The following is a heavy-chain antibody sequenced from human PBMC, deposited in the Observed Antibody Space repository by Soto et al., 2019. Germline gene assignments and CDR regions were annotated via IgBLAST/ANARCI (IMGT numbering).Heavy chain of an antibody. CDR2: VYYSGSS. Sequence: QLQESGPGLVKPSQTLSLTCSVSGGSINSDDFYWSWLRQTPGKGLQWIGYVYYSGSSDCIPSLKSRLSMSIDKSKNQFTLKLSSVTAADTAIYYCARMSYYYDKWYFDLWGRGTLVTVSS. CDR1: GGSINSDDFY. J-gene: IGHJ2*01. CDR3: ARMSYYYDKWYFDL. V-gene: IGHV4-30-4*01. D-gene: IGHD3-22*01.